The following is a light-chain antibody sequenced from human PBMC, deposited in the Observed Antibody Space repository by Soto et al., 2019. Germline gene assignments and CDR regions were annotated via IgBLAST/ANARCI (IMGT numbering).Light chain of an antibody. CDR1: QSISSY. Sequence: DIQMTQSPSSLSASVGDRVTITCRASQSISSYLNWYQQKPGKAPKLLIYAASSLQSGVPSRFSGSGSGTEFTLTISSLPPEDFATYYCQQSYSTPQTFGQGTKVEIK. V-gene: IGKV1-39*01. CDR3: QQSYSTPQT. CDR2: AAS. J-gene: IGKJ1*01.